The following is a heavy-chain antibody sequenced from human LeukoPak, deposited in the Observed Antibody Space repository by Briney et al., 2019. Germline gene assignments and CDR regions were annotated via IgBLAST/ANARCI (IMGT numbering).Heavy chain of an antibody. CDR2: IYPGDSDT. CDR3: ARHSDTAMVLNAFDI. J-gene: IGHJ3*02. D-gene: IGHD5-18*01. V-gene: IGHV5-51*01. Sequence: GESLKISCKGSGYSFTNYWIGWVRQMPGKGLEWMGIIYPGDSDTRYSPSFQGQVTISADKSISTAYLQWSSLKASDTAMYYCARHSDTAMVLNAFDIWGQGTMVTVSS. CDR1: GYSFTNYW.